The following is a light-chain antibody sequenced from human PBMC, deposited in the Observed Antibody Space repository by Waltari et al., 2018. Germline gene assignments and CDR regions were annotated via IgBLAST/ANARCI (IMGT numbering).Light chain of an antibody. CDR2: GAS. J-gene: IGKJ1*01. V-gene: IGKV1-39*01. CDR1: QTISTY. Sequence: DIQMTQSPSSLSASVGDRVTITCRASQTISTYLNWYQQKPIQAPKLLIYGASRLNSGVPSRFSGSGSGADFTLTISSLQPEDFATYFCQQSYDSPRTFGQGTKVEV. CDR3: QQSYDSPRT.